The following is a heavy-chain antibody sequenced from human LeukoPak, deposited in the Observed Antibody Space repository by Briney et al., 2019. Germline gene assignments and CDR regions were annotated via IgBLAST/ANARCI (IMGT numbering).Heavy chain of an antibody. Sequence: SETLSLTCAVYGGSFSGYYWSWIRQPPGKGLEWIGEINHSGSTNYNPSLKSRVTISVDTSKNQFSLKLSSVTAADTAVYYCARGPDYGDYVYHFDYWGRGTLVTVSS. CDR2: INHSGST. CDR1: GGSFSGYY. CDR3: ARGPDYGDYVYHFDY. V-gene: IGHV4-34*01. D-gene: IGHD4-17*01. J-gene: IGHJ4*02.